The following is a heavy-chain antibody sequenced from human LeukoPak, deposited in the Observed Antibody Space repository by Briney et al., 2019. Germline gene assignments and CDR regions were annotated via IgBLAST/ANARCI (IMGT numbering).Heavy chain of an antibody. CDR1: GYIFTGYY. J-gene: IGHJ6*02. V-gene: IGHV1-2*02. CDR2: INPNSGDT. D-gene: IGHD6-13*01. Sequence: ASVKVSCKASGYIFTGYYMHWVRQAPGQGPEWMGWINPNSGDTNYAQKFQGRVTMTRDTSISTAYMELSRLGSDDTTVYYCARDSEKSKQQLDGTPWSDYYYYGMDVWGQGTTVTVSS. CDR3: ARDSEKSKQQLDGTPWSDYYYYGMDV.